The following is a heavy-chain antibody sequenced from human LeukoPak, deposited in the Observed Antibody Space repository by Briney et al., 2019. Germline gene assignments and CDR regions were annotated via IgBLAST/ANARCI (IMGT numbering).Heavy chain of an antibody. D-gene: IGHD2-21*02. V-gene: IGHV5-51*01. J-gene: IGHJ5*02. CDR3: AGYRFRDCGGDCYP. CDR1: GYSFTSYW. Sequence: GESLKISCKGSGYSFTSYWIGWVRQMTGKGLEWMGIIYPGDFDTRYSPSFQGQVTISANKSISTAYLQWSSLKASHTAMYYCAGYRFRDCGGDCYPWGQGTLVTVSS. CDR2: IYPGDFDT.